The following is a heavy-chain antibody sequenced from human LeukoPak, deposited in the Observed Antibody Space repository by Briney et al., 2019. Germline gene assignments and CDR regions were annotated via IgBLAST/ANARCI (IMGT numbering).Heavy chain of an antibody. J-gene: IGHJ4*02. D-gene: IGHD1-26*01. CDR1: GFTFSSYA. Sequence: GGSLRLSCAASGFTFSSYAMNWVRQAPAKGLEWVSVISGSGGSTYYADSVKGRFTISRDNSKNMVYLQMNSLRAEDTAVYYCAKDRNTGSYLDNWGQGTLVTVSS. V-gene: IGHV3-23*01. CDR3: AKDRNTGSYLDN. CDR2: ISGSGGST.